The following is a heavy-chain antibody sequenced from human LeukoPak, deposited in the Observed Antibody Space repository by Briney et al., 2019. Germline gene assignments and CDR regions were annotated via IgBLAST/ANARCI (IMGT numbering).Heavy chain of an antibody. CDR3: ARPPFDP. V-gene: IGHV4-34*01. CDR1: GGSFSGYY. J-gene: IGHJ5*02. CDR2: INHSGST. Sequence: SETLSLTCAVYGGSFSGYYWSWIRQPPGKGLEWIGEINHSGSTNYNPSLKSRVTISVDTSKNQFSLKLSSVTAADTAVCYCARPPFDPWGQGTLVTVSS.